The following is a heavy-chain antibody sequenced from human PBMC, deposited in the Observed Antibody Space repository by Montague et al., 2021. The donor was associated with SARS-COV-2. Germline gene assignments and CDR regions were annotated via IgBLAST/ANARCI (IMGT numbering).Heavy chain of an antibody. V-gene: IGHV4-59*01. CDR3: ARHPPGYRYFYCLDI. J-gene: IGHJ6*03. CDR2: LYYSGST. CDR1: GGSISSYY. D-gene: IGHD1-1*01. Sequence: SETLSLTCTVSGGSISSYYWSWIRQPPGKGLEWIGYLYYSGSTNYNPSLKSRATISVDTSKNQFSLMLNSVTAADTAVYYCARHPPGYRYFYCLDIWGKGTTVTVSS.